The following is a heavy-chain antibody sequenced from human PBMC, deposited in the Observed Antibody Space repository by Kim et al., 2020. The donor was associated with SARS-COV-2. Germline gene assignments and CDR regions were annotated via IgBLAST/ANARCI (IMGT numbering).Heavy chain of an antibody. J-gene: IGHJ4*02. D-gene: IGHD2-21*02. Sequence: SETLSLTCTVSGGSISSYYWSWIRQPPGKGLEWIGYIYYSGSTNYNPSLKSRVTISVDTSKNQFSLKLSSVSAADTAVYYCARSGDVVVTAEFDYWGQGTLVTVSS. CDR3: ARSGDVVVTAEFDY. CDR1: GGSISSYY. V-gene: IGHV4-59*13. CDR2: IYYSGST.